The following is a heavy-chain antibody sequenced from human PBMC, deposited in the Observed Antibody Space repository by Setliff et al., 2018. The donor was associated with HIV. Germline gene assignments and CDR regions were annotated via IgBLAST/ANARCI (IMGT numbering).Heavy chain of an antibody. J-gene: IGHJ5*02. CDR1: GITFSSYW. Sequence: GGSLRLSCVASGITFSSYWMRWGRQAPGKGLEWVANIKQDGNNTYYADSVKGRFTISRDNSKNTLYLQMNSLRAEDTAVYYCANSAFRGVIWAWGQGTLVTVSS. CDR2: IKQDGNNT. CDR3: ANSAFRGVIWA. V-gene: IGHV3-7*01. D-gene: IGHD3-10*01.